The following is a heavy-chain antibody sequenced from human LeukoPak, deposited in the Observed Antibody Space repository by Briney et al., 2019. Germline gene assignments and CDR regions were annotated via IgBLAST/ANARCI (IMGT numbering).Heavy chain of an antibody. CDR3: TTGVMLVAATAFDY. V-gene: IGHV3-15*01. J-gene: IGHJ4*02. CDR1: GLTFSSAW. Sequence: GGSLRLSCAASGLTFSSAWMSWVRQAPGKGLEWVGRIKSKTDGGTIDYAAPVKGRFTISRDDSKNTLYLQMNSLKTEDTAVYYCTTGVMLVAATAFDYWRQGTLVTVSS. D-gene: IGHD2-15*01. CDR2: IKSKTDGGTI.